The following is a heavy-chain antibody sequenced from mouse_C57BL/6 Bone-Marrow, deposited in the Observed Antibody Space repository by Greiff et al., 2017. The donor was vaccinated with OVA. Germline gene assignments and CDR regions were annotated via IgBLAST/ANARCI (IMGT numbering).Heavy chain of an antibody. V-gene: IGHV1-82*01. CDR3: ARSLYGSSPYYAMDY. CDR1: GYAFSSSW. D-gene: IGHD1-1*01. J-gene: IGHJ4*01. Sequence: QVQLKQSGPELVKPGASVKISCKASGYAFSSSWMNWVKQRPGKGLEWIGRIYPGDGDTNYNGKFKGKATLTADKSSSTAYMQLSSLTSEDSAVYFCARSLYGSSPYYAMDYWGQGTSVTVSS. CDR2: IYPGDGDT.